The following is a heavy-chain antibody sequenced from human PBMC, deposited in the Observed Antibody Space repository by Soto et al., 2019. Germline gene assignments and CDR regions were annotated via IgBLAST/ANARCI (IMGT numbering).Heavy chain of an antibody. CDR3: ARDNSGGNPALFDY. CDR1: GGTFSSYA. CDR2: IIPIFGTA. D-gene: IGHD2-15*01. J-gene: IGHJ4*02. Sequence: QVQLVQSGAEVKKPGSSVKVSCKASGGTFSSYAISWVRQDPGQGREWMGGIIPIFGTANYAQKFQGRVTITADKSTSTAYMELSSLRSEDTAVYYCARDNSGGNPALFDYWGQGNLVTVSS. V-gene: IGHV1-69*06.